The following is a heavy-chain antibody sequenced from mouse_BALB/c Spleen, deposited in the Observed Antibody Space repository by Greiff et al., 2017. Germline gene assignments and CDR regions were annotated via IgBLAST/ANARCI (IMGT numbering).Heavy chain of an antibody. J-gene: IGHJ4*01. V-gene: IGHV1-54*01. Sequence: QVQLQQSGAELVRPGTSVKVSCKASGYAFTNYLIEWVKQRPGQGLEWIGVINPGSGGTKYNEKFKGKATLTSDKSSSTAYMELSSLTSEDSAVYYCARMNGYYGEKTSYYAMDYWGQGTSVTVSS. CDR2: INPGSGGT. CDR1: GYAFTNYL. D-gene: IGHD2-3*01. CDR3: ARMNGYYGEKTSYYAMDY.